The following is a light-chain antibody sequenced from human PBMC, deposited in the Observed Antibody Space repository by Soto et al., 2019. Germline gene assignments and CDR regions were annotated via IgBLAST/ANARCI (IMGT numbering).Light chain of an antibody. CDR3: AAWDDSLHAL. CDR2: SNN. Sequence: QSVLTQPPSASGTPGQRVTISCSGSSSNIGSNTVNWYQQLPGTAPKLLIYSNNQRPSGVPDRFSGSKSCTSASLAISGLQSEDEADYYCAAWDDSLHALFGTGTKLTVL. CDR1: SSNIGSNT. V-gene: IGLV1-44*01. J-gene: IGLJ1*01.